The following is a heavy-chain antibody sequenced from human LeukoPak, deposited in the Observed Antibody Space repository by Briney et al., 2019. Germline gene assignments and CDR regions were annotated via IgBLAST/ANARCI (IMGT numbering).Heavy chain of an antibody. CDR1: GGSFSGYY. Sequence: PSETLSLTCAVYGGSFSGYYWSWFRQPPGKGLEWIGQINHSGSTNYNPSLKSRVTISVDTSKNQFSLKLSSVTAADTAVYYCARHDVVRTLRKMIRGLFDYWGQGTLVTVSS. CDR2: INHSGST. J-gene: IGHJ4*02. CDR3: ARHDVVRTLRKMIRGLFDY. V-gene: IGHV4-34*01. D-gene: IGHD3-10*01.